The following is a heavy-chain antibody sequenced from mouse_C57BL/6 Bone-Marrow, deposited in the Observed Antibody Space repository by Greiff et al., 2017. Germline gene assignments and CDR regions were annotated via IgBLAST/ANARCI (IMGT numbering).Heavy chain of an antibody. D-gene: IGHD1-1*01. CDR3: ARLGYGSSPYYAMDY. Sequence: QVQLQQSGAELVKPGASVKISCKASGYAFSSYWMNWVKQRPGKGLEWIGQIYPGDGDTNYNGKFKGKATLTADKSSSTAYMQLSSLTSEDSAVYVCARLGYGSSPYYAMDYWGQGTSVTVSS. J-gene: IGHJ4*01. CDR2: IYPGDGDT. V-gene: IGHV1-80*01. CDR1: GYAFSSYW.